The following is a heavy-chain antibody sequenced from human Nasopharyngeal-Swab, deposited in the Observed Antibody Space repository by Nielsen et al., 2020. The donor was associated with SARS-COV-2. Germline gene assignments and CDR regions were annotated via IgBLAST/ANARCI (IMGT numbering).Heavy chain of an antibody. V-gene: IGHV4-31*03. CDR3: ARDPVYDYVWGSYRIDAFDI. CDR1: GGSISSGGYY. CDR2: IYYSGST. Sequence: SETLSLTCTVSGGSISSGGYYWGWIRQHPGKGLEWIGYIYYSGSTYYNPSLKSRVTISVDTSKNQFSLKLSSVTAADTAVYYCARDPVYDYVWGSYRIDAFDIWGQGTMVTVSS. J-gene: IGHJ3*02. D-gene: IGHD3-16*02.